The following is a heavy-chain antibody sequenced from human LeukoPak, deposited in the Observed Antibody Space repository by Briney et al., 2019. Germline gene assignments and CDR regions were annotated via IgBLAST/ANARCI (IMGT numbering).Heavy chain of an antibody. V-gene: IGHV3-13*01. J-gene: IGHJ5*02. CDR2: IGTAGDT. CDR3: ARERRGWFDP. CDR1: GFTFSSYD. Sequence: GGSLRLSCAASGFTFSSYDMHWVRQATGKGLEWVSAIGTAGDTYYPGSVKGRFTIPRENAKNSLCLQMNSLRAGDTAVYYCARERRGWFDPWGQGTLVTVSS.